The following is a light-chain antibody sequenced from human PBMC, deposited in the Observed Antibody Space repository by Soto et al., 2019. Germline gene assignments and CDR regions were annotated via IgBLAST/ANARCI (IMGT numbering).Light chain of an antibody. J-gene: IGKJ3*01. V-gene: IGKV3-20*01. CDR3: QQYNNWPPFS. CDR1: QSVRSSS. Sequence: EIVLTQSPGTLSLSPGERATLSCRASQSVRSSSLAWYQQKPGQAPRLLIYGASIRDTGLPDRLSGSGSGTDFTLTISSLQSEDFAVCYCQQYNNWPPFSFGPGTKVAI. CDR2: GAS.